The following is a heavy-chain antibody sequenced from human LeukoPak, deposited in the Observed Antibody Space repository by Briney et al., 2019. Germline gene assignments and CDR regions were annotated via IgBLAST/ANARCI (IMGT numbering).Heavy chain of an antibody. J-gene: IGHJ6*03. V-gene: IGHV3-7*01. Sequence: GGSLRLSCAASGFTFSSYWMSWVRQAPGKGLEWVANIKQDGSEKYYVDSVKGRFTISRDNAKNPLYLQMNSLRAEDTAVYYCARGSGGYSYGYYYYYYYMDVWGKGTTVTVSS. CDR2: IKQDGSEK. CDR3: ARGSGGYSYGYYYYYYYMDV. D-gene: IGHD5-18*01. CDR1: GFTFSSYW.